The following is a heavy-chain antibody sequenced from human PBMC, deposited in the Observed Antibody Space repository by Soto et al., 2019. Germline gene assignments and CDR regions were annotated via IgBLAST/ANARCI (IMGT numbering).Heavy chain of an antibody. D-gene: IGHD1-26*01. CDR1: GGSIRSNY. Sequence: AETLSLTCNVSGGSIRSNYWIWIRQPAGKALEWIGRIYTSGTTNYNPSLKSRATMLIDTSKNQFSLILSSVTAADTGVYYCAREGASGFGMDVWGQGTTVTVSS. V-gene: IGHV4-4*07. J-gene: IGHJ6*02. CDR3: AREGASGFGMDV. CDR2: IYTSGTT.